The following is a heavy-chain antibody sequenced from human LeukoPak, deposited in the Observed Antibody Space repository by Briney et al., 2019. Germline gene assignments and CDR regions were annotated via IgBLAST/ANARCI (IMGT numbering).Heavy chain of an antibody. CDR3: AKDLGNYYYYSMDV. CDR1: GFTFSSYG. J-gene: IGHJ6*03. CDR2: VRYDGSDK. V-gene: IGHV3-30*02. D-gene: IGHD3-16*01. Sequence: GGSLRLSCAASGFTFSSYGMHWVRQAPGKGLEWVAFVRYDGSDKYNADSVKGRFTISRDNSKNTLYLQMNSLRAEDTAVYYCAKDLGNYYYYSMDVWGKGTTVTVSS.